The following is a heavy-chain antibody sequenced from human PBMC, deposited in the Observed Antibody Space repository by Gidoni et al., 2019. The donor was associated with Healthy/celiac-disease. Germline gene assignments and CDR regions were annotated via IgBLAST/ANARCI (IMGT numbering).Heavy chain of an antibody. CDR2: ISYDGSNK. J-gene: IGHJ6*02. V-gene: IGHV3-30*18. D-gene: IGHD5-18*01. CDR1: GFTFSSYG. CDR3: AKDLGYSYGYHYYYGMDV. Sequence: QVQLVESGGGVVQPGRSLRLSCAASGFTFSSYGMHWVRQAPGKGLEWVAVISYDGSNKYYADSVKGRFTISRDNSKNTLYLQMNSLRAEDTAVYYCAKDLGYSYGYHYYYGMDVWGQGTTVTVSS.